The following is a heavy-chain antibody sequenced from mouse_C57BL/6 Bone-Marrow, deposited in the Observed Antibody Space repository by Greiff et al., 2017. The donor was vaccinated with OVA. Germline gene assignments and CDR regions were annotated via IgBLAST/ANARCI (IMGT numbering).Heavy chain of an antibody. CDR1: GYTFTSYW. CDR2: IDPSDSYT. D-gene: IGHD2-4*01. V-gene: IGHV1-50*01. Sequence: VQLQQPGAELVKPGASVKLSCKASGYTFTSYWMQWVKQRPGQGLEWIGGIDPSDSYTNYNQKFKGKATLTVDTSSSTAYMQLSSLTSEDSAVYYCARLDYDYVDYWGQGTTLTVSS. J-gene: IGHJ2*01. CDR3: ARLDYDYVDY.